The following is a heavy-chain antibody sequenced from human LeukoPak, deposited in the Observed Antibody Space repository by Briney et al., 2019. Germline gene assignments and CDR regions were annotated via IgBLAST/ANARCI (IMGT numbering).Heavy chain of an antibody. J-gene: IGHJ4*02. CDR3: ARVKRDCSGGTCYSYDY. CDR2: INSNGGFT. D-gene: IGHD2-15*01. V-gene: IGHV3-23*01. Sequence: GGSLRLSCVASRFTFNNYAVNWVRQAPGKGLEWVSAINSNGGFTYYADSVRGRFTISRDNSKNTVFLQMNGLRAEDTAVYYCARVKRDCSGGTCYSYDYWGQGTLVTVSS. CDR1: RFTFNNYA.